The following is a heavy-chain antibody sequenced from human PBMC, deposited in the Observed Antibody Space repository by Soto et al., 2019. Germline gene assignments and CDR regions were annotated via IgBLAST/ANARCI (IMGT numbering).Heavy chain of an antibody. CDR1: GYTFTGYY. CDR2: INPNSGGT. D-gene: IGHD5-18*01. Sequence: VASVKVSCKASGYTFTGYYMHWVRQAPGQGLEWMGWINPNSGGTNYAQKFQGRVTMTRDTSISTAYMELSRLRSDDTAVYYCARERIQLWFHDFDYWGQGTLVTVSS. J-gene: IGHJ4*02. V-gene: IGHV1-2*02. CDR3: ARERIQLWFHDFDY.